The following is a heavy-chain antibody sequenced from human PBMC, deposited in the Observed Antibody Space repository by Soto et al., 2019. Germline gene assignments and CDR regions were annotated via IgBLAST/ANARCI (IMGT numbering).Heavy chain of an antibody. V-gene: IGHV4-31*03. CDR2: IYYSGST. CDR1: GGSISSGGYY. D-gene: IGHD2-15*01. J-gene: IGHJ5*02. CDR3: ARERTHSMVWFDP. Sequence: QVQLQESGPGLVKPSQTLSLTCTVSGGSISSGGYYWSWIRQHPGKGLEWIGYIYYSGSTYYNPSLKSRVTISVDTSKNQSSLKLSSVTAADTAVYYCARERTHSMVWFDPWGQGTLVTVSS.